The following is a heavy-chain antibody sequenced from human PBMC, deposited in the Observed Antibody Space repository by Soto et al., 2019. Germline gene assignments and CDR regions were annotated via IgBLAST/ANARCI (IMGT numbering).Heavy chain of an antibody. Sequence: LRLSCAASGFTFSSYAMQWVRQAPGKGLEWVAVISYDGSNKYYADSVKGRFTISRDNSKNTLYLQMNSLRAEDTAVYYCASGGGSGSSTPFDYWGQGTLVTVSS. V-gene: IGHV3-30-3*01. CDR3: ASGGGSGSSTPFDY. J-gene: IGHJ4*02. D-gene: IGHD1-26*01. CDR1: GFTFSSYA. CDR2: ISYDGSNK.